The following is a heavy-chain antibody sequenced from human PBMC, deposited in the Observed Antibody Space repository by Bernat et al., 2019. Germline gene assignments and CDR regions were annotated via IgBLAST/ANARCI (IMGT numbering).Heavy chain of an antibody. CDR3: ARGSLGVATIFHYYYYMDV. CDR2: IWYDGSNK. Sequence: QVQLVESGGGVVQPGRSLRLSCAASGFTFSSYGMDWVRQAPGKGLEWVAVIWYDGSNKYYADSVKGRFTISRDNSKNTLYLQMNSLRAEDTAVYYCARGSLGVATIFHYYYYMDVWGKGTTVTVSS. D-gene: IGHD5-12*01. CDR1: GFTFSSYG. J-gene: IGHJ6*03. V-gene: IGHV3-33*01.